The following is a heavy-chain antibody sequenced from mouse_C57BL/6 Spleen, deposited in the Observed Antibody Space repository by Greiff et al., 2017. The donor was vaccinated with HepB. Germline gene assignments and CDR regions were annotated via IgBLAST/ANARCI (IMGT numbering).Heavy chain of an antibody. CDR1: GFTFSSYA. D-gene: IGHD1-1*01. CDR3: AREGLLRYPYYFDY. Sequence: EVKLVESGGGLVKPGGSLKLSCAASGFTFSSYAMSWVRQTPEKRLAWVATISDGGSYTYYPDNVKGRFTISRDNAKNNLYLQMSHLKSEDTAMYYCAREGLLRYPYYFDYWGQGTTLTVSS. V-gene: IGHV5-4*01. J-gene: IGHJ2*01. CDR2: ISDGGSYT.